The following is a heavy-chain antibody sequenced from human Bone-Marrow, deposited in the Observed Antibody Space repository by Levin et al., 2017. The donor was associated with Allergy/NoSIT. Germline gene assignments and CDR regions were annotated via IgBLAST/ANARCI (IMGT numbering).Heavy chain of an antibody. CDR1: GFTFRDYS. CDR2: ISPGGDE. V-gene: IGHV3-30*03. CDR3: ASIQSACSTAFDL. D-gene: IGHD4-11*01. J-gene: IGHJ4*02. Sequence: GGSLRLSCVVSGFTFRDYSMLWVRRAPGKGLDWVALISPGGDEFYAASVKGRFTISRDNSQDTLYLQLSGLRSDDTAIYYCASIQSACSTAFDLWGQGSRVAVSS.